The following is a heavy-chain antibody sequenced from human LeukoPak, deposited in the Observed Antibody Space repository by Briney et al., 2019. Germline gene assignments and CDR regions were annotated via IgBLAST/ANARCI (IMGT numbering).Heavy chain of an antibody. V-gene: IGHV3-23*01. Sequence: GGSLRLSCAASGFTFNNHAMSWVRQAPGKGLEWVSAISGSGGSTYYADSVKGRFTISRDNSKNTLYLQMNSLRAEDTAVYYCAKLGMGHFDYWGQGTLVTVSS. CDR2: ISGSGGST. CDR3: AKLGMGHFDY. J-gene: IGHJ4*02. CDR1: GFTFNNHA.